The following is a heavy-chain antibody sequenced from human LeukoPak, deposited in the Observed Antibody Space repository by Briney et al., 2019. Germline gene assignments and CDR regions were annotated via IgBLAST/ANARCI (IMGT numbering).Heavy chain of an antibody. Sequence: SETLSLTCTVSGGSISNYYWSWIRQPAGKGLEWIGRIYTSGSTNYNPSLKSRVTMSVDTSKNQFSLKLSSVTAADTAVYYCARHGDYADDAFDIWGQGTMVTVSS. CDR2: IYTSGST. CDR3: ARHGDYADDAFDI. V-gene: IGHV4-4*07. D-gene: IGHD4-17*01. J-gene: IGHJ3*02. CDR1: GGSISNYY.